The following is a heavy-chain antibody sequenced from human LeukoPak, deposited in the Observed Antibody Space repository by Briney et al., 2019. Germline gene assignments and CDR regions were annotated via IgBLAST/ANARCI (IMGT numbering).Heavy chain of an antibody. V-gene: IGHV3-23*01. J-gene: IGHJ6*02. CDR2: ISGSGGST. Sequence: GGPLRLSCAASGFTFSSYAMSWVRQAPGKGLEWVSAISGSGGSTYYADSVKGRFTISRDNSKNTLYLQMNSLRAEDTAVYYCAKDKVKDCSSTSCYYYYYGMDVWGQGTTVTVSS. CDR1: GFTFSSYA. D-gene: IGHD2-2*01. CDR3: AKDKVKDCSSTSCYYYYYGMDV.